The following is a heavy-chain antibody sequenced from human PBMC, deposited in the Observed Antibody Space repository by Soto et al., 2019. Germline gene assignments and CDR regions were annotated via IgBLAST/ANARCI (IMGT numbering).Heavy chain of an antibody. D-gene: IGHD4-17*01. J-gene: IGHJ6*03. V-gene: IGHV1-18*01. CDR2: IRTYNGNT. CDR1: GYTFTNYG. CDR3: ARTTVTASYYYMDV. Sequence: QVQLVQSGAEVKQPGASVKVSCKASGYTFTNYGFTWVRQAPGQGLEWLGWIRTYNGNTKYAQKGQGRLAVTTATSTSTANMELTSLRSDDTALYYCARTTVTASYYYMDVWGKGSTVTVSS.